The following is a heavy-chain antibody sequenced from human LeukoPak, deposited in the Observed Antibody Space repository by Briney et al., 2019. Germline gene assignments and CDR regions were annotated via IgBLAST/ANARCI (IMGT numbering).Heavy chain of an antibody. CDR1: GFTFSDYY. J-gene: IGHJ4*02. CDR2: ISSSGSTI. D-gene: IGHD3-22*01. V-gene: IGHV3-11*01. CDR3: ARGTRMIVFYYFDY. Sequence: PGGSLRLSCAASGFTFSDYYMSWIRQAPGKGLEWVSYISSSGSTIYYADSVKGRVTISRDNAKNSLYLQMNSLRAEDTAVYYCARGTRMIVFYYFDYWGQGTLVTVSS.